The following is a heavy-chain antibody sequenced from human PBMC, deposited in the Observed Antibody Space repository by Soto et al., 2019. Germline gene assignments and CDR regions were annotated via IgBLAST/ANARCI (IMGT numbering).Heavy chain of an antibody. J-gene: IGHJ4*02. CDR2: INAGNGNT. CDR1: GYTFTSYA. CDR3: PRSPNPYYFDY. V-gene: IGHV1-3*01. Sequence: ASVKVSCKASGYTFTSYAMHWVRQAPGQRLEWMGWINAGNGNTKYSQKFQGRVTITRDTSASPAYMELNRLRSEDTAVYYCPRSPNPYYFDYWGQGTLVTVSS.